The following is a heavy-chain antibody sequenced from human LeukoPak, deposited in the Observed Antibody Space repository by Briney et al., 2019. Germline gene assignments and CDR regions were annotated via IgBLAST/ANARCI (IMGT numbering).Heavy chain of an antibody. D-gene: IGHD3-10*01. Sequence: GGSLGLSCSASGFTFSDYYMSWIRQAPGKGLEWVSYISSSSSYTNYADSVKGRFTISRDNAKNSLYLQMNSLRAEDTAVYYCARDGDYYGSGSYYKENVFDYWGQGTLVTVSS. V-gene: IGHV3-11*05. CDR1: GFTFSDYY. J-gene: IGHJ4*02. CDR3: ARDGDYYGSGSYYKENVFDY. CDR2: ISSSSSYT.